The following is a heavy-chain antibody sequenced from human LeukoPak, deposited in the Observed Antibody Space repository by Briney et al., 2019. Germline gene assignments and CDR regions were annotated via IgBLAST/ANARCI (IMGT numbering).Heavy chain of an antibody. CDR1: GFTFSSFG. J-gene: IGHJ4*02. CDR2: ISNDGRTK. D-gene: IGHD3-10*01. V-gene: IGHV3-30*18. CDR3: AKGRVEDYFASGTYSLGY. Sequence: GGSLRLSCAASGFTFSSFGMHWVRQAPGKGLEWVAVISNDGRTKFYADSVKGRFTISRDNSKNTLYLQMNSLGAEDTAVYYCAKGRVEDYFASGTYSLGYWGQGTLVTVSS.